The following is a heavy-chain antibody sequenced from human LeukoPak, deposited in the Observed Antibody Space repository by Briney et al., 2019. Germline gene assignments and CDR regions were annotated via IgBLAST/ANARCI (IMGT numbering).Heavy chain of an antibody. CDR3: ARAWVCSSTSCNYYYYYGMDV. CDR1: GGSISSYY. J-gene: IGHJ6*02. V-gene: IGHV4-34*01. Sequence: SSETLSLTCTVSGGSISSYYWSWIRQPPGKGLEWIGEINHSGSTNYNPSLKSRVTISVDTSKNQFSLKLSSVTAADTAVYYCARAWVCSSTSCNYYYYYGMDVWGQGTTVTVSS. CDR2: INHSGST. D-gene: IGHD2-2*01.